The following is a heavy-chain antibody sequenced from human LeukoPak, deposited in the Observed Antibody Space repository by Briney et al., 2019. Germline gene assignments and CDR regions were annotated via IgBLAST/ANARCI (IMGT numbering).Heavy chain of an antibody. J-gene: IGHJ4*02. V-gene: IGHV1-24*01. CDR1: GYTLSEVS. D-gene: IGHD5-24*01. Sequence: ASVKVSCKASGYTLSEVSLHWVRQAPGIGLDWMGGFGPEDGATISAPKFQGRVTMTADTSADTAYMDLSSLRSEDTAVYYCATGAKWLQFGIPGTFDSWGQGTLVTVSS. CDR2: FGPEDGAT. CDR3: ATGAKWLQFGIPGTFDS.